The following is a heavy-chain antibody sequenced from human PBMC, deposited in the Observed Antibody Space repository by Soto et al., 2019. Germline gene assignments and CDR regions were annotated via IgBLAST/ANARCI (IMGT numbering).Heavy chain of an antibody. D-gene: IGHD3-16*01. V-gene: IGHV4-59*01. CDR1: GGSISSYY. J-gene: IGHJ3*02. CDR2: IYYSGST. CDR3: TRYDWGNAFDI. Sequence: PSETLSLTCTVSGGSISSYYWSWIRQPPGKGLEWIGYIYYSGSTNYNPSLKSRVTISVDTSKNQFSLKLSSVTAADTAVYYCTRYDWGNAFDIWGQGIMVTVSS.